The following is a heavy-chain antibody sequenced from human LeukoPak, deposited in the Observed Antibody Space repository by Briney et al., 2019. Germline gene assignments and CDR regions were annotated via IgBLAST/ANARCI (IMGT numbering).Heavy chain of an antibody. CDR2: ISSSSSYI. D-gene: IGHD1-26*01. J-gene: IGHJ6*03. CDR3: ARVYSGSYYDGYYYYYYYMDV. CDR1: GFTFSSYS. Sequence: GGSLRLSCAASGFTFSSYSMNWVRQAPGKGLEWVSSISSSSSYIYYADSVKGRFTISRDNAKNSLYLQMNSLRAEDTAVYYCARVYSGSYYDGYYYYYYYMDVWGKGTTVTVSS. V-gene: IGHV3-21*01.